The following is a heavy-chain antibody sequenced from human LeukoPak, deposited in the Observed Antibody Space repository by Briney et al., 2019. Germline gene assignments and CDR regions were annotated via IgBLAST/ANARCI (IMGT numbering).Heavy chain of an antibody. CDR2: ISGSGVST. V-gene: IGHV3-23*01. Sequence: GGSLRLSCAASGFTFSIYAMSWVRRAPGKGLEWVSAISGSGVSTYYADSVKGRFTISRDNSKNTLYLQMNSLRAEDTAVYYCAKVDVTGSYTRYDAFDIWGQGTMVTVSS. CDR3: AKVDVTGSYTRYDAFDI. J-gene: IGHJ3*02. CDR1: GFTFSIYA. D-gene: IGHD1-26*01.